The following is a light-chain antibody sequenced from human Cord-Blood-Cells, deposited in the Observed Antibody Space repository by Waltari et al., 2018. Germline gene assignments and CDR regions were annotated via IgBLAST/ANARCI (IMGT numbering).Light chain of an antibody. CDR3: SSYTSSSTVV. J-gene: IGLJ2*01. V-gene: IGLV3-25*03. CDR1: ALPKQY. Sequence: SYELTQPPSVSVSPGQTARITCSGDALPKQYAYWYQQKPGQAPVLVIYKDSKRPSGVSNRFSGSKSGNTASLTISGLQAEDEADYYCSSYTSSSTVVFGGGTKLTVL. CDR2: KDS.